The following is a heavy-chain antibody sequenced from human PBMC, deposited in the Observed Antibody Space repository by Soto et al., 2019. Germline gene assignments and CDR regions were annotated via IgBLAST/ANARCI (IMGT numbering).Heavy chain of an antibody. V-gene: IGHV1-18*01. CDR1: GYTFTSYG. D-gene: IGHD6-13*01. J-gene: IGHJ4*02. CDR2: ISAYNGNT. Sequence: QVQLVQSGAEVKKPGASVKVSCKASGYTFTSYGISWVRQAPGQGLEWMGWISAYNGNTNYAQKLQGRVTMTTDTATSTAHMELRSLSSDETAVYFCVIAAAGTVGYWGQGTLVTVSS. CDR3: VIAAAGTVGY.